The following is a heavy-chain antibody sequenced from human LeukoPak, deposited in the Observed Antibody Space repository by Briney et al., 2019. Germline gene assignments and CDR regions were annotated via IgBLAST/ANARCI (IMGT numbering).Heavy chain of an antibody. Sequence: GGSLRLSCAASGFTFSSYSMNWVRQAPGKGLEWVSSISSSSSYIYYADSVKGRFTISRDNAKNSLYLQMNSLRAEDTVVYYCARDHRDGQIDYWGQGTLVTVSS. CDR2: ISSSSSYI. J-gene: IGHJ4*02. CDR1: GFTFSSYS. V-gene: IGHV3-21*01. CDR3: ARDHRDGQIDY.